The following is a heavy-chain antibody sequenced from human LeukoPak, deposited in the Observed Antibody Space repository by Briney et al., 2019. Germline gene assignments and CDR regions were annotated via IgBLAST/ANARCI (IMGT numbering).Heavy chain of an antibody. CDR3: AYLLYCSGGSCHTNSFDY. D-gene: IGHD2-15*01. CDR1: GDSISSSSYY. Sequence: SETLSLTCSVSGDSISSSSYYWGWLRQPPGKGLEWIVSIYYTGSTYYNPSLKSRVTISINTSKNQFSLKLSSVAAADTAVYVCAYLLYCSGGSCHTNSFDYWGQGTLVTVSS. J-gene: IGHJ4*02. CDR2: IYYTGST. V-gene: IGHV4-39*01.